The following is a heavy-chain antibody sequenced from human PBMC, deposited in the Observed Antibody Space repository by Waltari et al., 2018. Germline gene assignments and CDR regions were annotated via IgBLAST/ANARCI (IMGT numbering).Heavy chain of an antibody. Sequence: EVQLLESGGGLVQPGGSLRLSCAASGFTFSSYAMSWVRQAPGKGLEWVSAISGSGGSTYYADSVKGRFTISRDNSKNTLYPQMNSLRAEDTAVYYCAKGVGSSSIAARPGSYYFDYWGQGTLVTVSS. CDR2: ISGSGGST. D-gene: IGHD6-6*01. J-gene: IGHJ4*02. V-gene: IGHV3-23*01. CDR3: AKGVGSSSIAARPGSYYFDY. CDR1: GFTFSSYA.